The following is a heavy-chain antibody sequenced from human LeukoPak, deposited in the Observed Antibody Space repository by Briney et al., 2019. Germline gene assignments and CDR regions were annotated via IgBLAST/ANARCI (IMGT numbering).Heavy chain of an antibody. D-gene: IGHD3-10*01. J-gene: IGHJ4*02. CDR3: AKVAKYYYGSETYYFFEH. CDR2: ISSSSVTI. V-gene: IGHV3-48*01. CDR1: GFTFSSYA. Sequence: PGGSLRLSCAASGFTFSSYAMSWVRQAPGKGLEWISYISSSSVTIYYADSVKGRFTISRDNAKNSLYLQMNSLRAEDTAVYYCAKVAKYYYGSETYYFFEHWGQGTPVTASS.